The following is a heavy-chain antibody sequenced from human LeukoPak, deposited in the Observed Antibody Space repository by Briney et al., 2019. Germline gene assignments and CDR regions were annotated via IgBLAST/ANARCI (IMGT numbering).Heavy chain of an antibody. CDR2: IKQDGSEK. CDR1: GFTFSSYW. CDR3: ARDVDRYYYGSGSPAFDY. J-gene: IGHJ4*02. Sequence: TGGTLRLSCAASGFTFSSYWMSWVRQAPGKGLEWVANIKQDGSEKYYVDSVKGRFTISRDNAKNSLYLQMNSLRAEDTAVYYCARDVDRYYYGSGSPAFDYWGQGTLVTVSS. D-gene: IGHD3-10*01. V-gene: IGHV3-7*01.